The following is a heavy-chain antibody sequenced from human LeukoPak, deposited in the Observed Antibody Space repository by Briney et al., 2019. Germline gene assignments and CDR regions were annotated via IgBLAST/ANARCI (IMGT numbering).Heavy chain of an antibody. D-gene: IGHD6-19*01. J-gene: IGHJ4*02. Sequence: GGSLRLSCAASGFTFSSYEMNWVRQAPGKGLEWVSYISSSGSTIYYADSVKGRFTISRDNAKNSLYLQMNSLRAEDTALYYCAKDISIAVAGTSFDYWGQGTLVTVSS. CDR3: AKDISIAVAGTSFDY. V-gene: IGHV3-48*03. CDR1: GFTFSSYE. CDR2: ISSSGSTI.